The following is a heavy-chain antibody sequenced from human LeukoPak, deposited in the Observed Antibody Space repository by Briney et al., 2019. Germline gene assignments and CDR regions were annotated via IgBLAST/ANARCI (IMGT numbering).Heavy chain of an antibody. CDR3: ARSDGYGLVGI. CDR1: GVSISSGSDY. J-gene: IGHJ3*02. CDR2: IYSSGST. V-gene: IGHV4-39*07. D-gene: IGHD3-10*01. Sequence: PSETLSLTCSVSGVSISSGSDYWGWIRQPPGKTLEWIGSIYSSGSTHYNPSLKSRVIILIDTAKNHFSLNLSSVTAADTAVYYCARSDGYGLVGIWGQGTMVTVSS.